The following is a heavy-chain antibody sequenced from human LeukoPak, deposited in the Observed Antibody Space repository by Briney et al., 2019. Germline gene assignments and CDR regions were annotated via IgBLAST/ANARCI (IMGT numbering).Heavy chain of an antibody. CDR3: ARDGSGRLATPQYYYGMDV. J-gene: IGHJ6*02. D-gene: IGHD2-15*01. V-gene: IGHV1-18*01. Sequence: GASVKLSCKASGYTFTSYGISWVRQAPGQGLEGMGGISAYNGNTNYAQKLQGRVAMTTDTSTSTAYMELRSLRSDDTAVYYCARDGSGRLATPQYYYGMDVWGQGTTVTVSS. CDR1: GYTFTSYG. CDR2: ISAYNGNT.